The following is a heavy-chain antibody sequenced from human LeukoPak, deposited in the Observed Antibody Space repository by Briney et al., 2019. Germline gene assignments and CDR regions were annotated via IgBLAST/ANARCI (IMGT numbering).Heavy chain of an antibody. D-gene: IGHD3-3*01. V-gene: IGHV3-30*18. Sequence: GRSLRLSCAASGFTFSSYGMHWVRQAPGKGLEWVAVISHDGSNKYYADSVKGRFTISRDNSKNTLYLQMNSLRAEDTAVYYCAKSYYDFWSGWDYYYGMDVWGQGTTVTASS. J-gene: IGHJ6*02. CDR2: ISHDGSNK. CDR1: GFTFSSYG. CDR3: AKSYYDFWSGWDYYYGMDV.